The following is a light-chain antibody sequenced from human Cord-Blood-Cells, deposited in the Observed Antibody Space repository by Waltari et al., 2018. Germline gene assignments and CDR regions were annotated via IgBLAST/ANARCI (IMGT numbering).Light chain of an antibody. CDR3: CSYAGSSTYWV. CDR1: SSDVGSYNL. J-gene: IGLJ3*02. Sequence: QSALTQPASVSGSPGPSLTISCTATSSDVGSYNLVSWYQQHPGKAPKLMIYEGSKRPSGVSNRFSGSKSGNTASLTISGLQAEDEADYYCCSYAGSSTYWVFGGGTKLTVL. V-gene: IGLV2-23*01. CDR2: EGS.